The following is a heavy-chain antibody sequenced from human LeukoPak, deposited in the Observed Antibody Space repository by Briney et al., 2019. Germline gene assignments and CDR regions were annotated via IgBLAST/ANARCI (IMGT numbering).Heavy chain of an antibody. CDR2: ISGSGGST. CDR3: AKVRGIYSSNPRGFDY. D-gene: IGHD4-11*01. CDR1: GFAFSSYA. V-gene: IGHV3-23*01. J-gene: IGHJ4*02. Sequence: PGGSLRLSCAASGFAFSSYAMSWVRQAPGKGLEWVSAISGSGGSTYYADSVKGRFTISRDNSNNTLYLQMSSLRAEDMAVYYCAKVRGIYSSNPRGFDYWGQGTLVTVSS.